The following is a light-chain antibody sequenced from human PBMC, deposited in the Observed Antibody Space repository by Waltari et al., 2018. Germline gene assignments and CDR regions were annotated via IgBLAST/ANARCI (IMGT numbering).Light chain of an antibody. V-gene: IGKV3-20*01. Sequence: EILLTPSPGTLSLSPVEIATLSFRASQSVSRALRTLAWYQQKPGQAPRLLIYDASTRATGIPDRFSGSGSGTDFTITISRLEPDDFAVYYCQRYGTLPATFGQGTKVEIK. CDR3: QRYGTLPAT. CDR2: DAS. J-gene: IGKJ1*01. CDR1: QSVSRALRT.